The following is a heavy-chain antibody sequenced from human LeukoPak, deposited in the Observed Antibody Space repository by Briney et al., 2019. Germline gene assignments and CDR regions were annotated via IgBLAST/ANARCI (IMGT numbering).Heavy chain of an antibody. Sequence: SETLSLTCAVYGGSFSGFYWGWIRQPPGKGLEWIGYIYYSGSTYYNPSLKSRVTISVDTSKNQFSLKLSSVTAADTAVYYCARDLGKIVSYRNWFDPWGQGTLVTVSS. CDR3: ARDLGKIVSYRNWFDP. D-gene: IGHD3-22*01. CDR2: IYYSGST. V-gene: IGHV4-30-4*08. J-gene: IGHJ5*02. CDR1: GGSFSGFY.